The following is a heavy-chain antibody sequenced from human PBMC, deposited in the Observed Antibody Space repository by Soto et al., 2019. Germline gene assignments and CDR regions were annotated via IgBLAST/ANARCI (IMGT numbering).Heavy chain of an antibody. CDR2: TYYRSKWYN. J-gene: IGHJ6*02. Sequence: PSQTLSLTCAISGDSVSSNSAAWNWIRQSPSRGLEWLGRTYYRSKWYNDYAVSVKSRITINPDTSKNQFSLQLNSVTPEDMAVYFCAKSGTLGYCSGGSCYSSARGYYYGMDVWGQGTTVTVSS. CDR1: GDSVSSNSAA. D-gene: IGHD2-15*01. CDR3: AKSGTLGYCSGGSCYSSARGYYYGMDV. V-gene: IGHV6-1*01.